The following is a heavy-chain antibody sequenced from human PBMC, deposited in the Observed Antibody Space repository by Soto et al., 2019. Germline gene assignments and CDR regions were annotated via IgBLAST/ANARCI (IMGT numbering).Heavy chain of an antibody. Sequence: ASVKVSCKASGFSFTDYAIHWLRQAPGQRLEWMGWINAGNGNTKYSQKSQGRVTITRDTSASTAYMDLSSLRFEDTAVYYGAQNLRGDRGIYDYWGKGTLVPVSS. V-gene: IGHV1-3*01. D-gene: IGHD2-15*01. CDR3: AQNLRGDRGIYDY. J-gene: IGHJ4*02. CDR2: INAGNGNT. CDR1: GFSFTDYA.